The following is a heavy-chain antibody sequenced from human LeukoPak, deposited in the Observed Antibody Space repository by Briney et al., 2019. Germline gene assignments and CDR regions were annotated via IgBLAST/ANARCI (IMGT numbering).Heavy chain of an antibody. D-gene: IGHD2-15*01. J-gene: IGHJ4*02. CDR3: ARGPYCSGGSCYSVDY. CDR2: ISAYKGNT. V-gene: IGHV1-18*01. CDR1: GYTFTSYG. Sequence: GASVKVSCKXSGYTFTSYGISWVRQAPGQGLEWMGWISAYKGNTNYSQKLQGRVTMTTDTSTRTDYMELRRLRSDDTAVYYCARGPYCSGGSCYSVDYWGQGTLVTVSS.